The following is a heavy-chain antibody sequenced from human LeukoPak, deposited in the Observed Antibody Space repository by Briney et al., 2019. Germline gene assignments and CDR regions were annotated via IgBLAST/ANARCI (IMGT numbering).Heavy chain of an antibody. CDR2: ISYDGSNK. J-gene: IGHJ4*02. D-gene: IGHD3-10*01. Sequence: GGSLRLSCAASGFTFSSYGMHWVRQAPGKGLEWVAVISYDGSNKYHADSVKGRFTISRDNSKNTLYLQMNSLRAEDTAVYYCAKDSMVRGENYFDYWGQGTLVTVSS. CDR3: AKDSMVRGENYFDY. V-gene: IGHV3-30*18. CDR1: GFTFSSYG.